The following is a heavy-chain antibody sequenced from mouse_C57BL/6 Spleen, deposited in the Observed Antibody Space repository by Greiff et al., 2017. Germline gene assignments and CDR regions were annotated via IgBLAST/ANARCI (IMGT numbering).Heavy chain of an antibody. J-gene: IGHJ4*01. CDR2: IDPSDSYT. CDR3: ARGGWSNYAMDY. D-gene: IGHD2-3*01. CDR1: GYTFTSYW. Sequence: QVQLQQPGAELVRPGTSVKLSCKASGYTFTSYWMHWVKQRPGQGLEWIGVIDPSDSYTNYNQKFKGKATLTVDTSSSTAYMQLSSLTSEDSAVYYCARGGWSNYAMDYWGQGTSVTVSS. V-gene: IGHV1-59*01.